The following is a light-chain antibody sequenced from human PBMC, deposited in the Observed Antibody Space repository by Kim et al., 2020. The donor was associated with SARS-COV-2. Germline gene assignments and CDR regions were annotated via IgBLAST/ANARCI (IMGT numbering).Light chain of an antibody. CDR2: DVY. CDR1: SDDIGAYNY. J-gene: IGLJ2*01. CDR3: CSFAFK. Sequence: SGSPGQSVTISCSGTSDDIGAYNYVSWYQLHPGKAPKLLIYDVYKRPSGVPDRFSGFKSGNTASLTVSGLQAEDEAEYYCCSFAFKFGEGTQLTVL. V-gene: IGLV2-11*01.